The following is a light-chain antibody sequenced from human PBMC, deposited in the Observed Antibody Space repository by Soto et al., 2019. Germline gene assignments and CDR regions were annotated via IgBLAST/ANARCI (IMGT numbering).Light chain of an antibody. CDR3: CSYAGSSTFV. J-gene: IGLJ1*01. Sequence: QSVLTQPASVSGSPGQSITISCTGTTSDVGSYHLVSWYQHHPGKAPKLMIYEDSKRPSGVSNRFSGSKSGNTASLTISGLQAEDEADYYCCSYAGSSTFVFGTGTKLTVL. CDR2: EDS. V-gene: IGLV2-23*01. CDR1: TSDVGSYHL.